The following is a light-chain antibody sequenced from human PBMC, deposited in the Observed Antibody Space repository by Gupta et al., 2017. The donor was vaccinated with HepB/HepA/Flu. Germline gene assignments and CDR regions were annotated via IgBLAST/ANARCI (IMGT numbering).Light chain of an antibody. Sequence: DIQMTQSPSTLSASVGDRVTITCRASQSISTWLAWYQQKPGKAPKLLIYKASTLESGVPSRFSGSGSGTEFTLTISNLQPDDFATYCCQHYSGYPLTFGGGTKVEIK. J-gene: IGKJ4*01. CDR1: QSISTW. CDR3: QHYSGYPLT. CDR2: KAS. V-gene: IGKV1-5*03.